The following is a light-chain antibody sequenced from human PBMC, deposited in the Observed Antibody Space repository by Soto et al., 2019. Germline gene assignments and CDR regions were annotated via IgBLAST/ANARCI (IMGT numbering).Light chain of an antibody. CDR2: EVS. CDR3: STYTSSSTL. CDR1: SSDVGSYNY. Sequence: QSVLTQPASLSGAPGQSITISCTGTSSDVGSYNYVSWYQQHPGTAPKLMIYEVSDRPSGISSRFSGSKSGNTASLAIAGHQTEDEADYYYSTYTSSSTLFGTGTKVTVL. J-gene: IGLJ1*01. V-gene: IGLV2-14*01.